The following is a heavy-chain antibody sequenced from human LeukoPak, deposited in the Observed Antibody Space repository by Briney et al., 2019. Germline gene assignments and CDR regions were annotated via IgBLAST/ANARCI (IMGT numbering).Heavy chain of an antibody. Sequence: GGSLRLSCAASGFTFSSYAMGWVRQAPGEGLEWVSAISGSGGSTYYADSVKGRFTISRDNSKNTLYLQMNSLRAEDTAVYYCAKDWGSSSWYPDAFDIWGQGTMVTVSS. CDR3: AKDWGSSSWYPDAFDI. D-gene: IGHD6-13*01. CDR2: ISGSGGST. CDR1: GFTFSSYA. V-gene: IGHV3-23*01. J-gene: IGHJ3*02.